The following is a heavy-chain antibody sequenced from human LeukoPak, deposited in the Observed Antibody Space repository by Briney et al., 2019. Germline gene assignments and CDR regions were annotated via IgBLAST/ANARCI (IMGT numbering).Heavy chain of an antibody. D-gene: IGHD6-19*01. CDR3: ARATFSSGWRALDY. J-gene: IGHJ4*02. CDR1: GXSISSYY. V-gene: IGHV4-59*01. CDR2: IYYIGST. Sequence: SETLSLTCTVSGXSISSYYWSWIRQPPGKGLEWIGYIYYIGSTNYNPSLKSRVTMSVDTSKNRFSLKLSSVTAADTAVYYCARATFSSGWRALDYWGQGTLVTVSS.